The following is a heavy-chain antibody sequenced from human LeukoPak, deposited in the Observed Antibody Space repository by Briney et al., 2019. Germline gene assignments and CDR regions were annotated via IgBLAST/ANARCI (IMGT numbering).Heavy chain of an antibody. D-gene: IGHD6-6*01. Sequence: PSETLSLTCVVSGYSISSGYYWGWIRQPPGKGLEWFGSIYHSGSTYYNPSLKSRVTISVDTSKNQFSLKLRSVTAADTAVYYCARPAYAEYSSSWWAYWGQGTLVTVSS. CDR2: IYHSGST. J-gene: IGHJ4*02. CDR3: ARPAYAEYSSSWWAY. V-gene: IGHV4-38-2*01. CDR1: GYSISSGYY.